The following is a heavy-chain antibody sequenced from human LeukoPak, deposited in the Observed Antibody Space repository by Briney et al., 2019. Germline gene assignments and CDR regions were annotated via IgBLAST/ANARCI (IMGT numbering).Heavy chain of an antibody. CDR1: GFTFSSYS. J-gene: IGHJ4*02. Sequence: GGSLRLSSAASGFTFSSYSMNWVRQAPGKGLEWVSSISSSSSYIYYADSVKGRFTISRDNAKNSLYLQMNSLRAEDTAVYYCAVGGLEAAGYFDYWGQGTLVTVSS. CDR3: AVGGLEAAGYFDY. V-gene: IGHV3-21*01. D-gene: IGHD6-13*01. CDR2: ISSSSSYI.